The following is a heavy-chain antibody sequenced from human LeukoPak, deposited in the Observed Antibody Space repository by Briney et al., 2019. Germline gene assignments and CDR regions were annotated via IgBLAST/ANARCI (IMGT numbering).Heavy chain of an antibody. CDR3: ARGGRWLQARPLDY. CDR2: INHSGST. V-gene: IGHV4-34*01. D-gene: IGHD5-24*01. Sequence: PSETLSLTCAVYGGSFSGYYWSWIRQPPGKGLEWIGEINHSGSTNYNPSLKSRVTISVDTSKNQFSLKLSSVTAADTAVYYCARGGRWLQARPLDYWGRGTLVTVSS. CDR1: GGSFSGYY. J-gene: IGHJ4*02.